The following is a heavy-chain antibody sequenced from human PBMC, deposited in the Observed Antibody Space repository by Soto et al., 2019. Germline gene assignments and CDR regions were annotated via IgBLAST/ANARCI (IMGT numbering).Heavy chain of an antibody. CDR3: AKASPVEEGGAFDI. D-gene: IGHD1-1*01. J-gene: IGHJ3*02. CDR1: GFTFSSYG. CDR2: ISYDGSNK. Sequence: GGSLRLSCAASGFTFSSYGMHWVRQAPGKGLEWVAVISYDGSNKYYADSVKGRFTISRDNSKNTLYLQMNSLRAEDTAVYYCAKASPVEEGGAFDIWGQGTMVTV. V-gene: IGHV3-30*18.